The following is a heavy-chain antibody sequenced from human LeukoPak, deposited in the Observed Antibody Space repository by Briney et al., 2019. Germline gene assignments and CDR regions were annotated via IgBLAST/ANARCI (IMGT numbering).Heavy chain of an antibody. D-gene: IGHD6-19*01. V-gene: IGHV4-34*01. CDR2: INHSGST. Sequence: SETLSLTCAVYGGSFSGYYWSWIRQPPGKGLEWIGEINHSGSTNYNPSLKSRVTMSVDTSKNQFSLKLSSVTAADTAVYYCASRRQWLVLHKYYFDYWGQGTLVTVSS. J-gene: IGHJ4*02. CDR1: GGSFSGYY. CDR3: ASRRQWLVLHKYYFDY.